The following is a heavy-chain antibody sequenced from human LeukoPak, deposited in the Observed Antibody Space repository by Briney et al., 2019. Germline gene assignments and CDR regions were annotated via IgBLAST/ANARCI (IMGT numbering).Heavy chain of an antibody. Sequence: GSLRLSCAASGFTLSTYWMTWVRQAPGKGLEWVANIKQDGSEKYYADSVKGRFTISRDNAKNSLYLQMSSLRAEDTAVYCCARLKGERSLFEYWGQGTLVTVSS. CDR3: ARLKGERSLFEY. D-gene: IGHD2-21*01. V-gene: IGHV3-7*02. CDR2: IKQDGSEK. J-gene: IGHJ4*02. CDR1: GFTLSTYW.